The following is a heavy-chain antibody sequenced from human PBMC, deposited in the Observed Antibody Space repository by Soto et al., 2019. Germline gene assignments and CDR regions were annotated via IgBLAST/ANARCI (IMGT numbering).Heavy chain of an antibody. CDR1: GVSVSSPSFY. CDR3: TRQTTGGYPHQEFEH. CDR2: LYYIGSA. J-gene: IGHJ4*02. D-gene: IGHD2-15*01. V-gene: IGHV4-39*01. Sequence: SETLSLTCSVSGVSVSSPSFYLAWVRQSPGKGLEWIGSLYYIGSAYYSPSLKSRITISADSSRNQFSLKLASVTAADTGLYFCTRQTTGGYPHQEFEHWGEGALVTVSS.